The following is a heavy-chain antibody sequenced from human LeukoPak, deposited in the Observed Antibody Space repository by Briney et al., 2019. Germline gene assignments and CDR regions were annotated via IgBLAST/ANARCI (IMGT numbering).Heavy chain of an antibody. D-gene: IGHD4-23*01. CDR3: VKGLSGNEFDY. CDR2: ITSNGIDT. J-gene: IGHJ4*02. Sequence: GRSLRLSCSVSGFTFSSYAMHWVRQAPGKGLEYVSAITSNGIDTYYADSVKGRFTISRDNSKDTVSLQMSSLRLEDTAVYYCVKGLSGNEFDYWGQGTLVTVSS. CDR1: GFTFSSYA. V-gene: IGHV3-64D*09.